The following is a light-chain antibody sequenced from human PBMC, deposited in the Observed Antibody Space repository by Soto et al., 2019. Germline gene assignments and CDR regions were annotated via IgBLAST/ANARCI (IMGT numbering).Light chain of an antibody. CDR2: GNS. CDR1: SSNIGAGYD. CDR3: QSYDSSLRGV. J-gene: IGLJ2*01. V-gene: IGLV1-40*01. Sequence: QSVLTQPPSMSGAPGQRVTISCTGNSSNIGAGYDVHWYRQLPGTAPKLRIYGNSDRPSGVPYRISGSRSGTSASLAISGLQAEDEADYYCQSYDSSLRGVFGGGTKLTVL.